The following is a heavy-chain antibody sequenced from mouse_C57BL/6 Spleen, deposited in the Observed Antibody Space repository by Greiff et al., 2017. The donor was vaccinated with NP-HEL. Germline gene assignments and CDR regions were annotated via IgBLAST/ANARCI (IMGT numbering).Heavy chain of an antibody. CDR2: IYPGSGNT. V-gene: IGHV1-66*01. Sequence: VKLMESGPELVKPGASVKISCKASGYSFTSYYIHWVKQRPGQGLEWIGWIYPGSGNTKYNEKFKGKATLTADTSSSTAYMQLSSLTSEDSAVYYCARPFPYDYDEEALAMDYWGQGTSVTVSS. D-gene: IGHD2-4*01. CDR1: GYSFTSYY. CDR3: ARPFPYDYDEEALAMDY. J-gene: IGHJ4*01.